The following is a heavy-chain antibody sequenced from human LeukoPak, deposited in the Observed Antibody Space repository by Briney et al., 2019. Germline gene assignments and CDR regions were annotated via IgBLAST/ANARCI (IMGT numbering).Heavy chain of an antibody. CDR3: AKETKKTYSSAFDP. Sequence: PGGTLRLSCAASGFTFSSCGMHWVRQAPGKGLEWVAFIRCDGSNKYYADSVKGRFTISRDNSKNTLYLQMNSLRAEDTAVYYCAKETKKTYSSAFDPWGQGTLVTVSS. CDR1: GFTFSSCG. J-gene: IGHJ5*02. D-gene: IGHD6-25*01. CDR2: IRCDGSNK. V-gene: IGHV3-30*02.